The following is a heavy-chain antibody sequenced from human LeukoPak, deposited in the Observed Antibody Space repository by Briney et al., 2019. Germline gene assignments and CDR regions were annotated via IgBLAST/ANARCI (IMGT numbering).Heavy chain of an antibody. CDR1: GFTFSTYD. CDR3: AKGRFYYDSSGYQFDY. Sequence: TGGSLRLSCAASGFTFSTYDMNWVRQAPGKGLEWVSGISWNSGSIGYADSVKGRFTISRDNAKNSLYLQMNSLRAEDTALYYCAKGRFYYDSSGYQFDYWGQGTLVTVSS. D-gene: IGHD3-22*01. CDR2: ISWNSGSI. J-gene: IGHJ4*02. V-gene: IGHV3-9*01.